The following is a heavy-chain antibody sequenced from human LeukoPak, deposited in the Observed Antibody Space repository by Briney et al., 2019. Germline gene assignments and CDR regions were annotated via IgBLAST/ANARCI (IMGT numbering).Heavy chain of an antibody. CDR2: ISWNSGSI. V-gene: IGHV3-9*01. Sequence: PGGSLRLSCAASGFTFDDYAMHWVRQAPGKGLEWVSGISWNSGSIAYADSVKGRFTISRDNAKNSLYLQMNSLRAEDTAVYYCAKRSIFGVVIPAYGMDVWGQGTTVTVSS. CDR1: GFTFDDYA. J-gene: IGHJ6*02. D-gene: IGHD3-3*01. CDR3: AKRSIFGVVIPAYGMDV.